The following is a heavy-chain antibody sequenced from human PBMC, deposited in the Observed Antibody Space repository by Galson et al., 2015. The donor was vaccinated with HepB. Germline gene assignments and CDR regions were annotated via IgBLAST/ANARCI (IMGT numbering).Heavy chain of an antibody. CDR2: ISAYNGNT. CDR1: GYTFTSYG. V-gene: IGHV1-18*04. Sequence: SVKVSCKASGYTFTSYGISWVRQAPGQGLEWMGWISAYNGNTNYAQKLQGRVTMTTDTSTSTAYMELRSLRPDDTAVYYCARGRSTSCLRYCYYYYGMDVWGQGTTVTVSS. CDR3: ARGRSTSCLRYCYYYYGMDV. J-gene: IGHJ6*02. D-gene: IGHD2-2*01.